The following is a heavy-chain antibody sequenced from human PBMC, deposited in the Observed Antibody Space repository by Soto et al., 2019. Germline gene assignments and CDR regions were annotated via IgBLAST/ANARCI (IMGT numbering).Heavy chain of an antibody. J-gene: IGHJ6*03. Sequence: EVRLVESGGGLVQPGESLRLSCEASGFTVGTNYISWVRQSPAKGLEWVSVIYAAGHTYYPDSVKGRFTISRDKSLNTVSLQMSSLRVDDTAVYYCARAIVTPGTYYIDVWGKGTTVTVSS. V-gene: IGHV3-66*01. CDR1: GFTVGTNY. D-gene: IGHD4-4*01. CDR3: ARAIVTPGTYYIDV. CDR2: IYAAGHT.